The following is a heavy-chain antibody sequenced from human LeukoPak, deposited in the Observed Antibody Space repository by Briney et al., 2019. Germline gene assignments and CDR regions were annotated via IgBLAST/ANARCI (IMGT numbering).Heavy chain of an antibody. J-gene: IGHJ3*02. Sequence: ASVKVSCKASGYTFTSYGISWVRQAPGQGLVWMGWISAYNGNTNYAQKLQDRVTMTRDTSTTTIYMELSSLRSEDTAVYYCARAFTVMGAFDIWGQGTMVTVSS. V-gene: IGHV1-18*01. CDR3: ARAFTVMGAFDI. CDR2: ISAYNGNT. D-gene: IGHD4-17*01. CDR1: GYTFTSYG.